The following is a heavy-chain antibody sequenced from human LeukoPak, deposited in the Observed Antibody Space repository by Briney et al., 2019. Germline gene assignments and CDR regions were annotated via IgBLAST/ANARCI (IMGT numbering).Heavy chain of an antibody. V-gene: IGHV4-30-4*07. J-gene: IGHJ6*03. D-gene: IGHD4-17*01. CDR1: GDSITSGSFS. Sequence: SQTLSLTCTVSGDSITSGSFSWSWIRQPPGRGLEWIGYIHDVGTTYYNPSLKSRVVISVDSSKNQLSLKLMSVTAADTAVYYCAREGGIPYGAYGYYHYYMDVWGKGTTVTISS. CDR2: IHDVGTT. CDR3: AREGGIPYGAYGYYHYYMDV.